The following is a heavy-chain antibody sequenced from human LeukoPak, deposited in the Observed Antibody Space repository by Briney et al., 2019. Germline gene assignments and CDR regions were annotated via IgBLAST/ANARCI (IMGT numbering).Heavy chain of an antibody. Sequence: SVKVSCKASGGTFSSYAISWVRQAPGQGLEWMGRIIPILGIANYAQKFQGRVTMTEDTSTDTAYMELSSLRSEDTAVYYCATLYSSSWYDYWGQGTLVTVSS. CDR3: ATLYSSSWYDY. V-gene: IGHV1-69*04. J-gene: IGHJ4*02. D-gene: IGHD6-13*01. CDR1: GGTFSSYA. CDR2: IIPILGIA.